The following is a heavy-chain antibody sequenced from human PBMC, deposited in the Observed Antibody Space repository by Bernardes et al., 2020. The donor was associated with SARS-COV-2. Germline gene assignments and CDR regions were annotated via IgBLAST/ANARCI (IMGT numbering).Heavy chain of an antibody. CDR2: IIPILGIA. D-gene: IGHD6-6*01. V-gene: IGHV1-69*04. Sequence: SMKVSCKASGGTFSSYAISWVRQAPGQGLEWMGRIIPILGIANYAQKFQGRVTITADKSTSTAYMELSSLRSEDTAVYYCARVSEYMRIQHWGQGTLVTVYS. CDR3: ARVSEYMRIQH. CDR1: GGTFSSYA. J-gene: IGHJ1*01.